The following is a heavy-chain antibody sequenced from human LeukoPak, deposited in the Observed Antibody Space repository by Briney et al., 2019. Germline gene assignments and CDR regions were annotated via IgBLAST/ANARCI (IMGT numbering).Heavy chain of an antibody. CDR1: GFTFSGSA. CDR3: TGLGIGTDVDV. Sequence: GGSLRLSCAASGFTFSGSAIHWVRQASGKGLEWVGRIKNKANSYATAYAASVKGRFTISRDDSKNTAYLQMNSLKTEDTAVYYCTGLGIGTDVDVWGKGTTVTVSS. CDR2: IKNKANSYAT. D-gene: IGHD3/OR15-3a*01. J-gene: IGHJ6*04. V-gene: IGHV3-73*01.